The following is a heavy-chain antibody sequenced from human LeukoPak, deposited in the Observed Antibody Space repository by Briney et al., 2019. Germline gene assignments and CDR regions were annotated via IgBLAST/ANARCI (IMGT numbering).Heavy chain of an antibody. CDR3: ARESGSSGWEYDY. V-gene: IGHV1-8*03. CDR1: GYTFTSYD. CDR2: MNPNSGNT. Sequence: ASVKVSCKASGYTFTSYDINWVRQATGQGLEWMGWMNPNSGNTGYAQKFQGRVTITRNTSISTAYMELSSLRSEDTAVYYCARESGSSGWEYDYWGQGTLVTVSS. D-gene: IGHD6-19*01. J-gene: IGHJ4*02.